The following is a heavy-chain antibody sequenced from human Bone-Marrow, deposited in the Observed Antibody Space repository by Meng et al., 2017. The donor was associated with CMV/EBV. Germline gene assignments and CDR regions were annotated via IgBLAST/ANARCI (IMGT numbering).Heavy chain of an antibody. J-gene: IGHJ4*02. Sequence: SLKISCAASGFTFDDYAMHWVRQAPGKGLEWVSGISWNSGSIGYADSVKGRFTISRDNAKNSLYLQMNSLRAEDTALYYCAKDLAGFWQPGPVDYWGQGTLVTVSS. CDR3: AKDLAGFWQPGPVDY. D-gene: IGHD3-3*01. CDR1: GFTFDDYA. V-gene: IGHV3-9*01. CDR2: ISWNSGSI.